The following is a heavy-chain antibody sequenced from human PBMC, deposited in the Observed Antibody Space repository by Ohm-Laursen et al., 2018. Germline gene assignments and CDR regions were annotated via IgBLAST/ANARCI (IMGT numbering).Heavy chain of an antibody. CDR2: INPNSGGT. CDR3: AADAFDI. V-gene: IGHV1-2*02. Sequence: GASVKVSCKASGYTFTSYDINWVRQATGQGLEWMGWINPNSGGTNYAQKFQGRVTTTRDTSISTAYMELSRLRSDDTAVYYCAADAFDIWGQGTMVTVSS. J-gene: IGHJ3*02. CDR1: GYTFTSYD.